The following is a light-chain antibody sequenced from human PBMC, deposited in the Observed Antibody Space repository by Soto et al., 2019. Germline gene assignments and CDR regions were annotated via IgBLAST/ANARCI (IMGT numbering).Light chain of an antibody. Sequence: EIVMTQSPVTLSLSQRDRATLSSRASQSISRNLAWYQQKPGQAPRLLIYGASTRATAIPARFSGSGSGTEFTLTISSLKSEDFAVYYCQQYNDWPRTFCQGTKVDIK. CDR3: QQYNDWPRT. CDR1: QSISRN. CDR2: GAS. J-gene: IGKJ1*01. V-gene: IGKV3-15*01.